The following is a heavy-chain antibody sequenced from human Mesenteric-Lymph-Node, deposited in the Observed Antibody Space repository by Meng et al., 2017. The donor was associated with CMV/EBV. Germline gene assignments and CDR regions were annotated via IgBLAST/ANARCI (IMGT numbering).Heavy chain of an antibody. Sequence: WHVSGRSVSSGSYYWSWIRQPPGKGLEWIGYIYYSGSTNYNPSLKSRVTISVDTSKNQFSLKLSSVTAADTAVYYCAKDRRLRYFDPWGQGTLVTVSS. CDR1: GRSVSSGSYY. V-gene: IGHV4-61*01. J-gene: IGHJ5*02. CDR3: AKDRRLRYFDP. D-gene: IGHD3-9*01. CDR2: IYYSGST.